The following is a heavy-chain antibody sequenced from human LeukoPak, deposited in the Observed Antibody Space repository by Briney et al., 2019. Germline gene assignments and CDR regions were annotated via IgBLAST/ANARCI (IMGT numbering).Heavy chain of an antibody. CDR1: GVSFSDYA. D-gene: IGHD7-27*01. Sequence: GGSLRLSCAASGVSFSDYASNWVRQAPGKGLEWVSSISRGGVITYYADSAKGRFTISRDNSNNALYLHMNSLRAEDSAVYYCVSRAGSPWGPFDDWGQGTMVTVSS. CDR3: VSRAGSPWGPFDD. J-gene: IGHJ4*02. V-gene: IGHV3-23*01. CDR2: ISRGGVIT.